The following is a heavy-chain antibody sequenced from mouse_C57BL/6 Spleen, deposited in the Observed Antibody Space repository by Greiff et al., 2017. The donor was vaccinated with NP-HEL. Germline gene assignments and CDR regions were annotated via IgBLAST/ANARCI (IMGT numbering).Heavy chain of an antibody. CDR3: ARTNDYDYFDY. V-gene: IGHV14-2*01. Sequence: EVQLQQSGAELVKPGASVKLSCTASGFNIKDYYMHWVKQRTEQGLEWIGRIDPEDGETKYAPQFQGKATITADTSSNTAYLQLSSLTSEDTAVYYCARTNDYDYFDYWGQGTTLTVSS. D-gene: IGHD2-4*01. CDR2: IDPEDGET. CDR1: GFNIKDYY. J-gene: IGHJ2*01.